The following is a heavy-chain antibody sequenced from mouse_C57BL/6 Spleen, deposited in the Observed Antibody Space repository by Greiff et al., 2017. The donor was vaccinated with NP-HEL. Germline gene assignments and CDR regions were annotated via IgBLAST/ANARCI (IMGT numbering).Heavy chain of an antibody. CDR2: IYPGDGDT. CDR1: GYAFSSSW. J-gene: IGHJ4*01. D-gene: IGHD2-10*02. CDR3: ARAYGNYEAMDY. V-gene: IGHV1-82*01. Sequence: QVQLQQSGPELVKPGASVKISCKASGYAFSSSWMNWVKQRPGKGLEWIGRIYPGDGDTNYNGKFKGKATLTADKASSTAYMQLSSLTSEDSAVYFCARAYGNYEAMDYWGQGTSVTVSS.